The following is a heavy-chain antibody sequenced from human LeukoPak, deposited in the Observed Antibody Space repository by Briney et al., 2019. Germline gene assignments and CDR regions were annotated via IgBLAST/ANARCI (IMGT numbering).Heavy chain of an antibody. D-gene: IGHD4-17*01. CDR1: GYSFTTYW. Sequence: GESLKISCKGSGYSFTTYWIDLVRQVPGKGLEWMGIIYPGDSDTRYSPSFQGQVTISADKSISTAYLQWSSLKASDTAVYYCARLGLVGDYDPAYPDYWGQGTLVTVSS. J-gene: IGHJ4*02. CDR2: IYPGDSDT. V-gene: IGHV5-51*01. CDR3: ARLGLVGDYDPAYPDY.